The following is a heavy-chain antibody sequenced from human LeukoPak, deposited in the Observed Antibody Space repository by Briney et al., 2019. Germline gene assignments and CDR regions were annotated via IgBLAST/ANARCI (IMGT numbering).Heavy chain of an antibody. J-gene: IGHJ4*02. D-gene: IGHD2-15*01. Sequence: GRSLRLSCAASGFTFRRYAMHWVRQAPGKGLEWVAAMSFDGSYKYYAESVKGRFTISGDNSNNTVSLEMNSLRAEDTAVYFCARGKGGPFKYWGQGTLVTVSS. CDR3: ARGKGGPFKY. V-gene: IGHV3-30*01. CDR2: MSFDGSYK. CDR1: GFTFRRYA.